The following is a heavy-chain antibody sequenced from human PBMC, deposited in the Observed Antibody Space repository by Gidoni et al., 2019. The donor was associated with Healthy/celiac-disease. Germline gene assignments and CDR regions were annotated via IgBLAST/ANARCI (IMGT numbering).Heavy chain of an antibody. V-gene: IGHV1-69*01. D-gene: IGHD3-3*01. CDR2: IIPIFGTA. CDR1: GGTFSSYA. CDR3: ARESLEGGDYYYYGMDV. J-gene: IGHJ6*02. Sequence: QVQLVQSGAEVKKPGSSVKVSCKASGGTFSSYAISWVRQAPGQGLEWMGGIIPIFGTANYAQKFQGRVTITADESTSTAYMELSSLRSEDTAVYYGARESLEGGDYYYYGMDVWGQGTTVTVSS.